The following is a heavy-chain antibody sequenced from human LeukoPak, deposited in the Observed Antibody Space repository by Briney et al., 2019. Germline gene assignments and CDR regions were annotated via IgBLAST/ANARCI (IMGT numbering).Heavy chain of an antibody. CDR3: ARHGTISSESYFDY. Sequence: SETLSVTCSVYGGSVSSYYWSWIRQSPGKGLERIGYIHNSGRTNYNPSLKSRVTGFVDTSKNQVSLRLSSVTAADTAVYYCARHGTISSESYFDYWGQGALVTVSS. D-gene: IGHD1-14*01. CDR1: GGSVSSYY. V-gene: IGHV4-59*08. J-gene: IGHJ4*02. CDR2: IHNSGRT.